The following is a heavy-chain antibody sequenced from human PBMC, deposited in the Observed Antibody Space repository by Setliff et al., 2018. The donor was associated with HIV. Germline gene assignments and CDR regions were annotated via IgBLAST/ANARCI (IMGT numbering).Heavy chain of an antibody. CDR3: ARGPPIVVVPAALLTFDY. CDR2: INPDSGGI. V-gene: IGHV1-2*02. J-gene: IGHJ4*02. D-gene: IGHD2-2*01. CDR1: GYTFTGYS. Sequence: AASVKVSCKASGYTFTGYSMHWVRQAPGQGLEWMGWINPDSGGINFAQKFQGRVTMTRVTSISTAYMELSGLRSDDTAVYYCARGPPIVVVPAALLTFDYWGQGTLVTVSS.